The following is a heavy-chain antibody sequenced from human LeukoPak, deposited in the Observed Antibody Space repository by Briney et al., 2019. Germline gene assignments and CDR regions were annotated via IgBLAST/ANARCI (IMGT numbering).Heavy chain of an antibody. Sequence: PGGSLRLSCAASGFTFSSYAMSWVRQAPGKGQEWVSAISGSGGSTYYADSVKGRFTISRDNSKNTLYLQMNSLRAEDTAVYYCAKVLRFLEWPHAFDIWGQGTMVTVSS. CDR3: AKVLRFLEWPHAFDI. D-gene: IGHD3-3*01. V-gene: IGHV3-23*01. J-gene: IGHJ3*02. CDR1: GFTFSSYA. CDR2: ISGSGGST.